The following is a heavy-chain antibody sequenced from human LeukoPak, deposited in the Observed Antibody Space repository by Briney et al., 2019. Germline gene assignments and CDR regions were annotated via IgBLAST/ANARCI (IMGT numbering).Heavy chain of an antibody. Sequence: SETLSLTCTVSGGSVSGGNYYCSWIRQSPGKGLEWIGYIHYSGSTVYNPSLKSRVTMSIDTSKNQFSLNLSSATASDTAVYYCTRTGSTGGYWGQGTLVTVSS. D-gene: IGHD1-7*01. CDR2: IHYSGST. CDR1: GGSVSGGNYY. J-gene: IGHJ4*02. CDR3: TRTGSTGGY. V-gene: IGHV4-61*01.